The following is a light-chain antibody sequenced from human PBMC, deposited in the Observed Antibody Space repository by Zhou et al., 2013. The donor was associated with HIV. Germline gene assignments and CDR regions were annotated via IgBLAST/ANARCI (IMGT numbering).Light chain of an antibody. Sequence: DIQMTQSPSSLSASVGDRVTVTCQASQDISNFLNWYQQKPGKPPKVLISDASDLETGVPSRFSGSGSGTYFTLTITSLQPEDFATYYCQQYADLHFTFGPGTRVDNK. CDR2: DAS. J-gene: IGKJ3*01. CDR1: QDISNF. V-gene: IGKV1-33*01. CDR3: QQYADLHFT.